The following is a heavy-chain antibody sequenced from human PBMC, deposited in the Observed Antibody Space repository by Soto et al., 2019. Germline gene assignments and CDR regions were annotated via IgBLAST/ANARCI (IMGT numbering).Heavy chain of an antibody. CDR1: GYTFTSYA. J-gene: IGHJ4*02. CDR3: ARGPRGDLRYSYGYIDY. V-gene: IGHV1-3*01. Sequence: ASVKVSCKASGYTFTSYAMHWVRQAPGQRLEWMGWINAGNGNTKYSQKFQGRVTITRDTSASTAYMELSSLRSEDTAVYYCARGPRGDLRYSYGYIDYWGQGTLVTVSS. CDR2: INAGNGNT. D-gene: IGHD5-18*01.